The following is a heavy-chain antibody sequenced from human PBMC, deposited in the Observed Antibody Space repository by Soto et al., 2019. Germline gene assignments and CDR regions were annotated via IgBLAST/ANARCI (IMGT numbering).Heavy chain of an antibody. CDR3: ARVWSRGSFDY. D-gene: IGHD3-10*01. V-gene: IGHV3-21*01. J-gene: IGHJ4*02. CDR1: GFTLSSYS. Sequence: GGSLRLSCAASGFTLSSYSMNWVRQAPGKGLEWVSSISSSSSYIYYADSVKGRFTISRDNAKNSLYLQMNSLRAEDTAVYYCARVWSRGSFDYWGQGTLVTVSS. CDR2: ISSSSSYI.